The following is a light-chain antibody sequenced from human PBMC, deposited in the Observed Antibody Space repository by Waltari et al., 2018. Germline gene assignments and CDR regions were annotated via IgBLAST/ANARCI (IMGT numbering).Light chain of an antibody. Sequence: QSALTQPASVSGSPGQSTTISCTGSSSDVGGDDSVFWYEDHPGQAPNVIIYDVNKRPSGVSDRFSGSESGNTASLTISRLQAEDEATFYCSSQSTKNGVIFGGGTKVTVL. CDR3: SSQSTKNGVI. J-gene: IGLJ2*01. CDR1: SSDVGGDDS. CDR2: DVN. V-gene: IGLV2-14*03.